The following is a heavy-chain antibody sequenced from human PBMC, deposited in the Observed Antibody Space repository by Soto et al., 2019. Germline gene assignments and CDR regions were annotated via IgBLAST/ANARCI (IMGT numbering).Heavy chain of an antibody. CDR1: GQYIKSNVW. CDR3: VISVILSGGSYKGLIRLHYFDT. D-gene: IGHD3-3*01. J-gene: IGHJ4*02. V-gene: IGHV4-4*02. Sequence: PTETLYLTCLVSGQYIKSNVWWAWVRQSPGKELKWIGEIYHSGSAIYTPYHKNRVTLSLDESKNEFSLIMDSVTAADTAIYYCVISVILSGGSYKGLIRLHYFDTWGPGTLVTVS. CDR2: IYHSGSA.